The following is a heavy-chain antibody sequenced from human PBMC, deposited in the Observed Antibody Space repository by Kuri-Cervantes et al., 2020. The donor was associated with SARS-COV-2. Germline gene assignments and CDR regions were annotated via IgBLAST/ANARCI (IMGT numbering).Heavy chain of an antibody. CDR2: ISSSSSYI. D-gene: IGHD1-26*01. CDR3: AKDDGGSFGLFDN. CDR1: GFTFSSYS. J-gene: IGHJ4*02. Sequence: GGSLRLSCAASGFTFSSYSMNWVRQAPGKGLEWVSSISSSSSYIYYADPVKGRFTISRDNAKNSLYLQMNSLRAEDTAVYYCAKDDGGSFGLFDNWGQGILVTVSS. V-gene: IGHV3-21*01.